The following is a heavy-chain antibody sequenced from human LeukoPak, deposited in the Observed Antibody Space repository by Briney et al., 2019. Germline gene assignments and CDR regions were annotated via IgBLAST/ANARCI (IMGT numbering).Heavy chain of an antibody. CDR1: GCTFTSYD. V-gene: IGHV1-8*01. D-gene: IGHD2-2*01. CDR3: ARAARRYCSSTSCRNSWFDP. J-gene: IGHJ5*02. Sequence: ASVKVSCKASGCTFTSYDINWVRQATGQGLEWMGWMNPNSGNTGYAQKFQGRVTMTRNTSISTAYMELSSLRSEDTAVYYCARAARRYCSSTSCRNSWFDPWGQGTLVTVSS. CDR2: MNPNSGNT.